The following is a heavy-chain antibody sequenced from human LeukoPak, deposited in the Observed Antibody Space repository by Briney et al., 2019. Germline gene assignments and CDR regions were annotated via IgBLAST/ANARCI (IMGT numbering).Heavy chain of an antibody. J-gene: IGHJ4*02. CDR1: GYTFSSHD. V-gene: IGHV1-8*01. CDR3: ARGYSPKFKTTGNGY. Sequence: GASVKVSCTASGYTFSSHDINWVRQATGQGLEWMGWMNPSSGNTGYAQKFQGRVAMTRDTSINTAYLDLYSLRSEDTAVYYCARGYSPKFKTTGNGYWGQGTLVTVSS. CDR2: MNPSSGNT. D-gene: IGHD1-1*01.